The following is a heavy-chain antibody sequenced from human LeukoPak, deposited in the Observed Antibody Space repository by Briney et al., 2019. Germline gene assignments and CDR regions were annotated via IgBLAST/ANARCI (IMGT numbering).Heavy chain of an antibody. CDR2: GST. CDR1: GGSISSDTYY. Sequence: MPSETLSLTCTVSGGSISSDTYYWGWIRQPPGKGLEWIGSGSTYYNPSLKSRVTISVDTSKNLFSLKLTSVTAADTAVYYCARAGGSGWIVYWGQGTLVTVSS. J-gene: IGHJ4*02. CDR3: ARAGGSGWIVY. V-gene: IGHV4-39*07. D-gene: IGHD6-19*01.